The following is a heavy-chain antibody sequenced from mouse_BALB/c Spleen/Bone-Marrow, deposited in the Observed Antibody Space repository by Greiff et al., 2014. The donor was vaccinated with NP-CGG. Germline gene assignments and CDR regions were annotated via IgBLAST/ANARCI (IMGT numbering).Heavy chain of an antibody. Sequence: EVQLQESGGGLVQPGGSRKLSCAASGFTFSSSGMHWVRQAPEKGLEWVAYISSGSSTIYYADTVKGRFTISRDNPKNTLFLQMTSLRSEDTAMYYCARSPYGYDGRDYWGQGTSVTVSS. D-gene: IGHD2-2*01. CDR3: ARSPYGYDGRDY. V-gene: IGHV5-17*02. CDR2: ISSGSSTI. J-gene: IGHJ4*01. CDR1: GFTFSSSG.